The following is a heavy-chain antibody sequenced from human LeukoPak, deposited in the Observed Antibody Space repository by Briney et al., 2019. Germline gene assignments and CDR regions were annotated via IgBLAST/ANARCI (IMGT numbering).Heavy chain of an antibody. V-gene: IGHV3-21*01. CDR1: GFTFSSYT. D-gene: IGHD2-2*01. J-gene: IGHJ4*02. CDR3: ARGRCSGTSCYVDC. Sequence: GGSLRLSCAASGFTFSSYTMNWVRQAPGKGLEWVSTIGSSGSYIYYADSVKGRFTISRDNAKNSLRLQMNSLRDEDTAVYYRARGRCSGTSCYVDCWGQGTLVTVSS. CDR2: IGSSGSYI.